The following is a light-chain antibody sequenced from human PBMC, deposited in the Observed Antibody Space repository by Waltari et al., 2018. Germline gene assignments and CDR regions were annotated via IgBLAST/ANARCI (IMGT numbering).Light chain of an antibody. J-gene: IGKJ3*01. CDR1: QSISSY. V-gene: IGKV1-39*01. CDR3: QQYNSYPIT. Sequence: DIQMTQSPSSLSASVGDSVTITCRASQSISSYLNWYQQKPGKAPKPLIYAASSLQSGVPSRFSGSGSGTDFTLTISSLQPEDFATYYCQQYNSYPITFGPGTKVDIK. CDR2: AAS.